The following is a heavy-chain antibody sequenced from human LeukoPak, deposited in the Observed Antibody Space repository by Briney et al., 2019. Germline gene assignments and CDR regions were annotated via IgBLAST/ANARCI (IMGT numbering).Heavy chain of an antibody. Sequence: SETLSLTCTVSGGFISSYYWSWIRQPPGKGLEWIGYIYYSGSTNYNPSLKSRVTISEDTSKNQFSLKLSSVTAADTAVYYCARHVTVDPLYGETNAEFDYWGQGTLVTVSS. CDR3: ARHVTVDPLYGETNAEFDY. J-gene: IGHJ4*02. CDR2: IYYSGST. D-gene: IGHD4-17*01. V-gene: IGHV4-59*08. CDR1: GGFISSYY.